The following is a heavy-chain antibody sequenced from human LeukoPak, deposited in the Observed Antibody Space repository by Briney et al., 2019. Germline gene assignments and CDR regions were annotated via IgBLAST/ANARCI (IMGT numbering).Heavy chain of an antibody. J-gene: IGHJ4*02. CDR1: GYTFIDYY. V-gene: IGHV1-2*06. D-gene: IGHD3-22*01. CDR2: INPNSGGI. Sequence: ASVKDSCKSSGYTFIDYYMHWVRQARGKGLEWMGRINPNSGGISYAQKFQGRVTMTRDTSITTSYMDLSRLRSDATAVYYCARGFDSSGYYSGSLYYCGQGTLVTVS. CDR3: ARGFDSSGYYSGSLYY.